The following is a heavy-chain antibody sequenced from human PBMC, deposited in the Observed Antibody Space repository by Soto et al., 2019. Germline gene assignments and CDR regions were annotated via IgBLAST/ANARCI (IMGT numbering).Heavy chain of an antibody. CDR3: ARGVDNGVDV. J-gene: IGHJ6*02. CDR2: MSPNSGAT. V-gene: IGHV1-8*01. D-gene: IGHD2-8*01. Sequence: QVQLVQSGAEVTKPGASVKVSCKASGYTFTSYDINWVRQATGQGLEWMGWMSPNSGATGYAQKFQGGVNMTRDTSISTVYMELSNLRSEDTAIYYCARGVDNGVDVWGQGSTVTVSS. CDR1: GYTFTSYD.